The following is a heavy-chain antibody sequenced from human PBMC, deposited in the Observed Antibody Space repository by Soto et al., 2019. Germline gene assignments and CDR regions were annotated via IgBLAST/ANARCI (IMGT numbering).Heavy chain of an antibody. J-gene: IGHJ4*02. CDR3: ARKGYGGRWSLDY. CDR2: ISYDGNRK. Sequence: QVQLVESGGGVVQPGRSLRLSCAASGFTFSSYGMHWARQAPGEVLEWVAVISYDGNRKYYADSVKGRFTISRDFSKNTVDLHMNSLRVEDTAVYFCARKGYGGRWSLDYWGQGILVTVSS. D-gene: IGHD2-15*01. CDR1: GFTFSSYG. V-gene: IGHV3-30*03.